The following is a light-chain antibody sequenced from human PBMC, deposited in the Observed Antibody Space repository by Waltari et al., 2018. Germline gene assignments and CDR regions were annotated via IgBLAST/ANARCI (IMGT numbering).Light chain of an antibody. CDR1: QSLLHSNGNTY. Sequence: DIVITQSLLAMPVTLGEPASISCRSSQSLLHSNGNTYVEWFLQKPGQSPQLLIYLPSRRGSGVPDRFIGSGSGTDVTLKISRVEAEDVGIYYCMQDLQTPWTFGQGTRVEIK. V-gene: IGKV2-28*01. CDR2: LPS. CDR3: MQDLQTPWT. J-gene: IGKJ1*01.